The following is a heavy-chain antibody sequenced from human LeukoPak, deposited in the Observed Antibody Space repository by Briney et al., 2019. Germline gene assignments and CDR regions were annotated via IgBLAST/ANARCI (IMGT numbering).Heavy chain of an antibody. D-gene: IGHD3-10*02. J-gene: IGHJ6*04. CDR2: ISSGSVYI. Sequence: GGSLRPSCAASRFPFSDYSMNWVGQAPGKGLQWVASISSGSVYIYYADSVKGRFTISRDNAKNSLYLQMNSLRAEDTAVYYCAELGITMIGGVWGKGTTVTISS. CDR3: AELGITMIGGV. CDR1: RFPFSDYS. V-gene: IGHV3-21*01.